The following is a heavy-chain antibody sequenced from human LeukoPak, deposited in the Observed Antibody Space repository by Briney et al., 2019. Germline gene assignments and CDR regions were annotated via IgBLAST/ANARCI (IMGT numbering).Heavy chain of an antibody. V-gene: IGHV3-48*03. CDR3: ARANCGGDCYSDY. J-gene: IGHJ4*02. CDR1: GFTFSSYE. Sequence: PGGSLRLSCAASGFTFSSYEMNWVCQAPGKGLEWVSYISSSGSTIYYADSVKGRFTISRDNAKNSLYLQMNSLRAEDTAVYYCARANCGGDCYSDYWGQGTLVTVSS. D-gene: IGHD2-21*02. CDR2: ISSSGSTI.